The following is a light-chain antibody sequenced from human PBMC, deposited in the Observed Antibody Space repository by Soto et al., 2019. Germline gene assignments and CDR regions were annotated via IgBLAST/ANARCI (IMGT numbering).Light chain of an antibody. CDR1: QSISSW. CDR2: DAS. J-gene: IGKJ2*01. V-gene: IGKV1-5*01. Sequence: DIQMTQSPSTLSASVGDRVTITCRASQSISSWLAWYQQKPGKAPKLLIYDASSLESGVPSRFSGSGSGTEFTRTISSLQPDDFATYYCQQLYTFGQGTKLEIK. CDR3: QQLYT.